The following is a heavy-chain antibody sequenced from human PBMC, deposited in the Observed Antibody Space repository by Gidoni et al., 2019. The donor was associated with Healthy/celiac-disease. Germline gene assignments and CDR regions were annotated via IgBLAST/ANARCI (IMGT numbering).Heavy chain of an antibody. Sequence: QVQLVESGGGVAQPGRSLRLSCAASGFTFSSYGMPWVRQAPGKGLEWVAVISYDGSNKYYADSVKGRFTISRDNSKNTLYLQMNSLRAEDTAVYYCAKEVYDYGDYWGQGTLVTVSS. CDR2: ISYDGSNK. CDR3: AKEVYDYGDY. V-gene: IGHV3-30*18. J-gene: IGHJ4*02. CDR1: GFTFSSYG. D-gene: IGHD3-16*01.